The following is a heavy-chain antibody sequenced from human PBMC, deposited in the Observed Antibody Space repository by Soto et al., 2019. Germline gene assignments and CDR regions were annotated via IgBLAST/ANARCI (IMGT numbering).Heavy chain of an antibody. CDR3: AKDRRITIFGVKYYYYGMDV. CDR1: GFTFSSYA. J-gene: IGHJ6*02. Sequence: PGGSLRLSCAASGFTFSSYAMSWVRQAPGKGLEWVSAISGSGGSTYYADSVKGRFTISRDNSKNTLYLQMNSLRAEDTAVYYCAKDRRITIFGVKYYYYGMDVWGQGTTVTGSS. D-gene: IGHD3-3*01. CDR2: ISGSGGST. V-gene: IGHV3-23*01.